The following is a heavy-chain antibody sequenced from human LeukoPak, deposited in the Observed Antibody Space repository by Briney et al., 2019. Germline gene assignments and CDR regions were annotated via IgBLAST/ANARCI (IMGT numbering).Heavy chain of an antibody. V-gene: IGHV1-69*13. D-gene: IGHD3-10*01. Sequence: SVKVSCKASGGTFSSYAISWVRQAPGQGLEWMGGIIPIFGTANYAQKFQGRVTITADESTSTAYMELSSLRSEDTAVYYCARVGERFVGLYNWFDPWGQGTLVTFSS. CDR1: GGTFSSYA. CDR3: ARVGERFVGLYNWFDP. CDR2: IIPIFGTA. J-gene: IGHJ5*02.